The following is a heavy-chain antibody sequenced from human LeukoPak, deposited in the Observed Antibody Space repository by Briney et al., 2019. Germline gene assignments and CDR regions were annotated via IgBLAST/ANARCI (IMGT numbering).Heavy chain of an antibody. J-gene: IGHJ5*02. CDR2: ISSSTSSIM. Sequence: GGSLRLSCEASGFMFSRYSMNWVRQAPGKGLEWVSYISSSTSSIMYYADSVKGRFTISRDNARNSLYLQMNSLRAEDTAVYYCARDLGYGALDPWGQGTLVTVSP. CDR3: ARDLGYGALDP. V-gene: IGHV3-48*04. CDR1: GFMFSRYS. D-gene: IGHD4-17*01.